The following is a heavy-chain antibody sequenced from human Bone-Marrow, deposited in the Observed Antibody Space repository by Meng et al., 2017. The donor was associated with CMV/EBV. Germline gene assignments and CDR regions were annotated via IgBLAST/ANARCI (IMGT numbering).Heavy chain of an antibody. D-gene: IGHD1-26*01. CDR2: ISSSGSTI. CDR1: GFIFSSYE. Sequence: GGSLRLSCAGSGFIFSSYEMNWVRQAPGKGLEWVSYISSSGSTIYYADSVKGRFTISRDNAKNSLYLQMNSLRAEDTAVYYCARGGYSGISGDYWGQGTLVTVSS. V-gene: IGHV3-48*03. CDR3: ARGGYSGISGDY. J-gene: IGHJ4*02.